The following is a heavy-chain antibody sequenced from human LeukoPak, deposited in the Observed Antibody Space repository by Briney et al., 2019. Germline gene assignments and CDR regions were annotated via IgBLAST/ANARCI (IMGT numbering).Heavy chain of an antibody. V-gene: IGHV3-48*04. CDR1: GFTFSSYW. CDR3: ASTLRFLELDAFDI. CDR2: ISSSGSTI. Sequence: GGSLRLSCAASGFTFSSYWMSWVRQAPGKGLEWVSYISSSGSTIYYADSVKGRFTISRDNAKNSLYLQMNSLRAEDTAVYYCASTLRFLELDAFDIWGQGTMVTVSS. J-gene: IGHJ3*02. D-gene: IGHD3-3*01.